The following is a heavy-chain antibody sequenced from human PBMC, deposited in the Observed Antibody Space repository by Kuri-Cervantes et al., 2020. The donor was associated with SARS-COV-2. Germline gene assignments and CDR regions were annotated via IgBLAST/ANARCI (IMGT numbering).Heavy chain of an antibody. Sequence: ASVKVSCKVSGYTVTELSMHWVRQAPGKGLEWMGGFDPEYGEIIYAQKFQGRVTMTEDTSTDTEYTELSSLRSDDTAVYYCATVDYDSYGYSWHFDSWGHGTLVTVSS. CDR1: GYTVTELS. D-gene: IGHD3-22*01. CDR3: ATVDYDSYGYSWHFDS. CDR2: FDPEYGEI. J-gene: IGHJ4*01. V-gene: IGHV1-24*01.